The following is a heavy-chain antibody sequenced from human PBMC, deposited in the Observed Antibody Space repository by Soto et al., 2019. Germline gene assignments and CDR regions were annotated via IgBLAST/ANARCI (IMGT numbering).Heavy chain of an antibody. CDR2: ISTAGDT. Sequence: EVQLVESGGGLVQPGGSLRLSCAASGFGFNGYDMHWVRQAPGKNLEWVAAISTAGDTYYLGSVKGRFTISREDAKNSLSLQRNSLKGGDTAVYYCARGGDRFAGMDVGGKGTTVTVPS. CDR1: GFGFNGYD. D-gene: IGHD3-16*01. CDR3: ARGGDRFAGMDV. J-gene: IGHJ6*04. V-gene: IGHV3-13*01.